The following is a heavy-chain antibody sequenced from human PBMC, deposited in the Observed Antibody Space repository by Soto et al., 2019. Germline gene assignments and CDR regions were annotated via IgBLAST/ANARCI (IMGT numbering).Heavy chain of an antibody. J-gene: IGHJ5*02. CDR3: AKQWLVRNWFDP. V-gene: IGHV4-39*05. CDR1: GGSSISSSYY. Sequence: PSDTPSLTCTVSGGSSISSSYYRGWIRQPPGKGLEWIGSIYYSGSTYYNPSLKSRVTISVDTSKNQFSLKLSSVTAADTAVYYCAKQWLVRNWFDPWGQGTLVTVSS. D-gene: IGHD6-19*01. CDR2: IYYSGST.